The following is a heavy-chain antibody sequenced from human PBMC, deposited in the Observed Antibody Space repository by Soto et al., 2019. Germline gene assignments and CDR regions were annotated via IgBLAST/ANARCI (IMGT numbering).Heavy chain of an antibody. CDR1: GFTFSSYS. CDR3: ARDPPWSVAGTPPNWFDP. V-gene: IGHV3-21*01. Sequence: PGGSLRLSCAASGFTFSSYSMNWVRQAPGKGLEWVSSISSSSSYIYYADSVKGRFTISRDNAKNSLYLQMNSLRAEDTAVYYCARDPPWSVAGTPPNWFDPWGQGTLVTVSS. D-gene: IGHD6-19*01. CDR2: ISSSSSYI. J-gene: IGHJ5*02.